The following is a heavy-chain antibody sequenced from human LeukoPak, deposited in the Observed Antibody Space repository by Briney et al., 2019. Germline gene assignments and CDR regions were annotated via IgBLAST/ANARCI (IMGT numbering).Heavy chain of an antibody. Sequence: PSETLSLTCAVYGGPFSGYYWSWIRQPPGKGLEWIGEINYSGSTNYNPSRKRRVTISVNTSKNQFSLQLSSVTAADTAVYYCARQFCSSTSCYLNSWGQGTLVTVSS. V-gene: IGHV4-34*01. CDR2: INYSGST. CDR1: GGPFSGYY. D-gene: IGHD2-2*01. J-gene: IGHJ5*02. CDR3: ARQFCSSTSCYLNS.